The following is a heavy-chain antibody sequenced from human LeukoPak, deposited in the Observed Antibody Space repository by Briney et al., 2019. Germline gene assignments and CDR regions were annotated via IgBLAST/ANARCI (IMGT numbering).Heavy chain of an antibody. CDR1: GFTFSSLA. CDR3: AKGISIYSYFDN. CDR2: ISASGGST. D-gene: IGHD3-16*02. Sequence: GGSLRLSCAASGFTFSSLAMSWVRQAPGKGLEWISVISASGGSTYYADSVKGRFTISRDNSKNTLHLQMNSLRAEDTAVYYCAKGISIYSYFDNWGQGTLVTVSS. J-gene: IGHJ4*02. V-gene: IGHV3-23*01.